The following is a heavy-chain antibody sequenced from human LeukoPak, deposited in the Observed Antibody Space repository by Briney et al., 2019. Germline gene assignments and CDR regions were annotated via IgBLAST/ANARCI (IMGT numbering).Heavy chain of an antibody. D-gene: IGHD2-2*01. CDR1: GYTFTSYA. J-gene: IGHJ6*02. CDR3: AADRRDCSSTSCYEVDYYYYGMDV. V-gene: IGHV1-58*02. CDR2: IVVGSGNT. Sequence: GASVKVSCKASGYTFTSYAMHWVRQAPGQRLEWIGWIVVGSGNTNYAQKFQERVTITRDMSTSTAYMELSSLRSEDTAVYYCAADRRDCSSTSCYEVDYYYYGMDVWGQGTTVTVSS.